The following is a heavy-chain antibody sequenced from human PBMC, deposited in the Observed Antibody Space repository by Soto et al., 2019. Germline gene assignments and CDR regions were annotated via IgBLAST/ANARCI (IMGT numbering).Heavy chain of an antibody. CDR3: ARGGSGYTWFNEF. V-gene: IGHV1-69*13. Sequence: SVKVSCKASGGLFSSYPISWVRQVPGQGLEWMGGIIPVFQTAYYTQRFQGRVTITADESTNTAYMELSSLRSEDTAIYYCARGGSGYTWFNEFWGQGTLVTVSS. J-gene: IGHJ4*02. CDR2: IIPVFQTA. D-gene: IGHD3-22*01. CDR1: GGLFSSYP.